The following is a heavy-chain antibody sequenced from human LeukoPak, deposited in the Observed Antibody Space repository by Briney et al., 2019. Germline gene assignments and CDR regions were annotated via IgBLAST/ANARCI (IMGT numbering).Heavy chain of an antibody. J-gene: IGHJ4*02. D-gene: IGHD2-2*02. CDR2: IGGSDGST. V-gene: IGHV3-23*01. CDR3: ANEYCTSTTCYTHLDY. Sequence: GGSLRLSCAASGFTFSTYAMTWVRQAPGKGLEWVSAIGGSDGSTYYADSVKGRFTISRDNSRDTLFLQMNSLRAEDTAVYYCANEYCTSTTCYTHLDYWGQGTLVTVSS. CDR1: GFTFSTYA.